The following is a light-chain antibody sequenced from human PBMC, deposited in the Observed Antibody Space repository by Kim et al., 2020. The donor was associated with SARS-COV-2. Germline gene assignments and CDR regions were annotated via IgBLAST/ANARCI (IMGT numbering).Light chain of an antibody. V-gene: IGLV2-14*04. CDR2: DVS. CDR3: SSYTSSSTWV. J-gene: IGLJ3*02. Sequence: GTSITLSCTGTSSDVGGYNYFSLYQQHPGKAPKLMIYDVSKRPSGVSNRFSGSKSGNTASLTISGLQAEDAANYYCSSYTSSSTWVFGGGTQLTVL. CDR1: SSDVGGYNY.